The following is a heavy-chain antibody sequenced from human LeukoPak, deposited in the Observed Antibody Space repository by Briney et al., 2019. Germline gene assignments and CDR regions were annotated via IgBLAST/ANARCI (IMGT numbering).Heavy chain of an antibody. V-gene: IGHV1-18*01. CDR3: ARSPPGGQLERRGWFDP. D-gene: IGHD1-1*01. CDR2: ISAYNGNT. Sequence: ASVKVSCKASGYTFTSYGISWVRQAPEQGLEWMGWISAYNGNTNYAQKLQGRVTITTDTSTSTAYMELRSLRSDDTAVYYCARSPPGGQLERRGWFDPWGQGTLVTVSS. J-gene: IGHJ5*02. CDR1: GYTFTSYG.